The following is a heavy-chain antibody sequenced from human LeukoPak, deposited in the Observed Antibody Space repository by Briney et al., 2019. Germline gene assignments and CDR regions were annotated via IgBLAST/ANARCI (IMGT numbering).Heavy chain of an antibody. Sequence: SETLSLTCTVSAVSISAYYWSWIRQPPGKGLEWIGSIYYSGSTYYNPSLKSRVTISVDTSKNQFSLKLSSVTAADTAVYYCARSAPWGYWGQGTLVTVSS. CDR3: ARSAPWGY. J-gene: IGHJ4*02. D-gene: IGHD7-27*01. V-gene: IGHV4-59*12. CDR2: IYYSGST. CDR1: AVSISAYY.